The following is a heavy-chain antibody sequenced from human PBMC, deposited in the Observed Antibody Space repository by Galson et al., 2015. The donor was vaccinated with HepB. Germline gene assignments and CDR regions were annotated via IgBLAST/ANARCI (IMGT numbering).Heavy chain of an antibody. CDR2: FDPEDGET. V-gene: IGHV1-24*01. CDR1: GYTLTELS. J-gene: IGHJ4*02. CDR3: ATENDIAAAGRAFDY. D-gene: IGHD6-13*01. Sequence: SVKVSCKVSGYTLTELSMHWVRQAPGKGLEWTGGFDPEDGETIYAQKFQGRVTMTEDTSTDTAYMELSSLRSEDTAVYYCATENDIAAAGRAFDYWGQGTLVTVSS.